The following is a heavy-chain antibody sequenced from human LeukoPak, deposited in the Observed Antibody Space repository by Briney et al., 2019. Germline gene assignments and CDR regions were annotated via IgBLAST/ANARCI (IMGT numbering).Heavy chain of an antibody. Sequence: GASVKVSCKASGYTFTGYYMHWVRQAPGQGLEWMGWINPNSGGTNYAQKFQGRVTMTRDTSISTAYMELSRLRSDDTAVYYCARIRDGYNDAYDIWGQGTMVTDSS. D-gene: IGHD5-24*01. V-gene: IGHV1-2*02. CDR2: INPNSGGT. CDR1: GYTFTGYY. CDR3: ARIRDGYNDAYDI. J-gene: IGHJ3*02.